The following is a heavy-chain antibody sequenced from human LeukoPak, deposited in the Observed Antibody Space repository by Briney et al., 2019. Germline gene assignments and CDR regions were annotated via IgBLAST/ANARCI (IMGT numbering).Heavy chain of an antibody. CDR3: ARDPSGYSYGFYFDY. V-gene: IGHV4-4*07. Sequence: SETLSLTCTVSGGSISSYYWSWLRQPAGKGLEWIGRIYTSGSTNYNPSLKSRVTMSVDTSKTQFSLKLSSVTAADTAVYYCARDPSGYSYGFYFDYWGQGTLVTVSS. D-gene: IGHD5-18*01. CDR2: IYTSGST. J-gene: IGHJ4*02. CDR1: GGSISSYY.